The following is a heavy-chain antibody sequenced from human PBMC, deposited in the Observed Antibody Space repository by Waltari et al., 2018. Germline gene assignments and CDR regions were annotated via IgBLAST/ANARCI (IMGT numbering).Heavy chain of an antibody. J-gene: IGHJ4*02. V-gene: IGHV3-66*01. Sequence: EVQLVESGGVLVQPGGSLRLSCAASGFTVSDNYMTWVRQAPGKGLEWVSMLYSGGTTYYADSVKGRFTISRDNSRNTLYLQMDKLTVADTSVYYCVKSGYTSAWLWGQGTLVSVSS. CDR3: VKSGYTSAWL. CDR1: GFTVSDNY. D-gene: IGHD6-19*01. CDR2: LYSGGTT.